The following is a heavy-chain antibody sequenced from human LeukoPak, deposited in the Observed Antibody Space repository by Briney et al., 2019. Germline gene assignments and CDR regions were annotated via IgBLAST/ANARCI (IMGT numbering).Heavy chain of an antibody. D-gene: IGHD3-22*01. J-gene: IGHJ4*02. CDR2: ISAYNGNT. CDR3: ARHNYYDSSGYPYYFDY. CDR1: GYTFTSYG. Sequence: ASVKVSCKASGYTFTSYGISWVRQAPGQGLEWMGWISAYNGNTNYAQKLQGRVTMTTDTSTSTAYMELRSLRSDDTAVYYCARHNYYDSSGYPYYFDYWGQGTLVTVSS. V-gene: IGHV1-18*01.